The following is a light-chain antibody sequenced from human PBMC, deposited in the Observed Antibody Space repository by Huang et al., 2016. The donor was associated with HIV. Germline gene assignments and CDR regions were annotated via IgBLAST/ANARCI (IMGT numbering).Light chain of an antibody. CDR3: HQYGTSPYT. Sequence: EIVLTQSPGTLSLSPGESATLSCRASHNITSSSLAWFHQKPGQTPGLLIYGASTRATGTPDRFSGSGSGTDFTLTIARLPPGDFAVYFCHQYGTSPYTFGQGTQLEI. J-gene: IGKJ2*01. V-gene: IGKV3-20*01. CDR2: GAS. CDR1: HNITSSS.